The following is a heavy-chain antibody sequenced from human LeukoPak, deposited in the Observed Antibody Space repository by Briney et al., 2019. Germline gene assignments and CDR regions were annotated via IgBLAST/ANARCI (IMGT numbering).Heavy chain of an antibody. V-gene: IGHV4-39*01. J-gene: IGHJ5*02. Sequence: SETLSLTSTVSGGSISSSSYYWGWIRQPPGKGLEWIGSIYYSGSTYYNPSLKSRVTISVDTSKNQFSLKLSSVTAADTAVYYCARQHSSSWSDWFDPWGQGTLVTVSS. D-gene: IGHD6-13*01. CDR2: IYYSGST. CDR3: ARQHSSSWSDWFDP. CDR1: GGSISSSSYY.